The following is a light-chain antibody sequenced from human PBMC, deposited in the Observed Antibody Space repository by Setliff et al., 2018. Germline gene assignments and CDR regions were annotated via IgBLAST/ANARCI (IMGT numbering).Light chain of an antibody. CDR1: SGYSNYD. Sequence: QPVLTQPPSASASLGASVTLTCTLSSGYSNYDVDWYQQRPGKGPRFVMRVGTGGIVGSKGDGVPDRFSVLGSGLNRYLTIKNIQEEDESDYHCGADHGSGSNFVSVFGGGTKVTVL. CDR2: VGTGGIVG. CDR3: GADHGSGSNFVSV. V-gene: IGLV9-49*01. J-gene: IGLJ2*01.